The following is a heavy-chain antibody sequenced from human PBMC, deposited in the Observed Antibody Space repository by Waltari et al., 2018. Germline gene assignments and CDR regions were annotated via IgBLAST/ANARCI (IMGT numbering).Heavy chain of an antibody. J-gene: IGHJ5*02. V-gene: IGHV4-34*01. CDR3: ARLGFVHCSGGSCYSGLDP. CDR2: INHSGST. Sequence: QVQLQQWGAGLLKPSEPLSLTCAVYGGSFSGYYWRWIRQPPGTGLEWIGEINHSGSTNYNPSLKSRVTISVDTSKNQFSLKLSSVTAADTAVYYCARLGFVHCSGGSCYSGLDPWGQGTLVTVSS. D-gene: IGHD2-15*01. CDR1: GGSFSGYY.